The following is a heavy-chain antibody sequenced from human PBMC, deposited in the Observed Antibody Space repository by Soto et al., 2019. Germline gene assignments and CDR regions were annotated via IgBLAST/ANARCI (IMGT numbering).Heavy chain of an antibody. D-gene: IGHD3-22*01. CDR2: IYYSGST. Sequence: HSETLSLTCTASGGSVCLCGVSWTWIRKPPGKGPECIGYIYYSGSTYYNPSLKSRVTISVDTSKNQFSLKLSSVTAADTAVYYCARVGYYYDSSGYYWVIFDYWGQGTLVTVSS. CDR3: ARVGYYYDSSGYYWVIFDY. V-gene: IGHV4-31*03. CDR1: GGSVCLCGVS. J-gene: IGHJ4*02.